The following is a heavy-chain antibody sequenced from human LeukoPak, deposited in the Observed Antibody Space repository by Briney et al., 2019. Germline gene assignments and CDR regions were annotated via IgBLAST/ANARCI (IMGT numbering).Heavy chain of an antibody. CDR2: IRYDGSNK. V-gene: IGHV3-30*02. J-gene: IGHJ6*03. Sequence: GGSLRLSCAASGFTFSSYGMHWVRQAPGKGLEWVAFIRYDGSNKYYADSVKGRFTISRDNSKNTLYLQMNSLRAEDTAVYYCAEDSRFGVIYYYYMDVWGKGTTVTISS. CDR1: GFTFSSYG. CDR3: AEDSRFGVIYYYYMDV. D-gene: IGHD3-10*01.